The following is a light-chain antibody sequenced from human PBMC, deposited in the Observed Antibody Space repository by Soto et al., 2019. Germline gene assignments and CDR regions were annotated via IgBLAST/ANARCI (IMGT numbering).Light chain of an antibody. J-gene: IGLJ1*01. V-gene: IGLV1-40*01. CDR3: QSYDSSLTGLYV. CDR1: SSNIGAGYD. Sequence: QSVLAQPPSVSGAPGQRVTISCTGSSSNIGAGYDVHWYQQLPGTAPKLLIYGNTNRPSGVPDRFSGSKSDTSVSLAITGLQAEDEADYYCQSYDSSLTGLYVFGTGTKLTVL. CDR2: GNT.